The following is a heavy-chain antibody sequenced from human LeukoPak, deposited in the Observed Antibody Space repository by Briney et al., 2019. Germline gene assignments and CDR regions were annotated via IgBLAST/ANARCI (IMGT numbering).Heavy chain of an antibody. Sequence: SETLSLTCAVSGYSISSGYYWGWIRQPPGKGLEWIGSIYHSGSTYYNPSLKSRVTISVDTSKNQFSLKLSSVTAADTAVYYCARRKGGSGLVDYWGQGTLVTVSS. D-gene: IGHD6-19*01. CDR2: IYHSGST. V-gene: IGHV4-38-2*01. J-gene: IGHJ4*02. CDR1: GYSISSGYY. CDR3: ARRKGGSGLVDY.